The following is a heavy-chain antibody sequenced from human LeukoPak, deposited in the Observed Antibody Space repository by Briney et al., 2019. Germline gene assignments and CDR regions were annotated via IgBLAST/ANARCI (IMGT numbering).Heavy chain of an antibody. Sequence: GESLKISCKGSGYKFTNYWIGWVRQMPGKGLEWMGVIYPRDSSTRYSPSFQGQVTISADKSVSTVYLQWRSLKASDTAMYYCATSYSKSSTFYYYGMDVWGQGTTVTVS. J-gene: IGHJ6*02. CDR3: ATSYSKSSTFYYYGMDV. V-gene: IGHV5-51*01. D-gene: IGHD6-13*01. CDR1: GYKFTNYW. CDR2: IYPRDSST.